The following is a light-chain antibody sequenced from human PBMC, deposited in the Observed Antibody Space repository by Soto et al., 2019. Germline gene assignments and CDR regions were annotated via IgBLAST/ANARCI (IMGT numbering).Light chain of an antibody. Sequence: QSVLTQPASVSGSPGQSITISCTGTSSDVGGYNYVSWYQQYPGKAPKLMIYEVTNRPSGISSRFSASKSGNTASLTISGLQAEDEADYYCSSYASSGTKVFGSGTKVTVL. CDR2: EVT. V-gene: IGLV2-14*01. CDR3: SSYASSGTKV. CDR1: SSDVGGYNY. J-gene: IGLJ1*01.